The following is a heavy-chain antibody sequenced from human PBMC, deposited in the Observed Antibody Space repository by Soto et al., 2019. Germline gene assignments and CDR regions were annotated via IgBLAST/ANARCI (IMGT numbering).Heavy chain of an antibody. D-gene: IGHD6-19*01. CDR1: QYTFTNYD. CDR2: INNGGGT. Sequence: ASVKVSCKASQYTFTNYDLHWVRQAPGQRPEWMGWINNGGGTIYAQKFQGRLTMTRDTSITTAYMELSRLSSDDTAFYYCATSSDWSPLLDYWGQGTLVTVSS. J-gene: IGHJ4*02. CDR3: ATSSDWSPLLDY. V-gene: IGHV1-2*02.